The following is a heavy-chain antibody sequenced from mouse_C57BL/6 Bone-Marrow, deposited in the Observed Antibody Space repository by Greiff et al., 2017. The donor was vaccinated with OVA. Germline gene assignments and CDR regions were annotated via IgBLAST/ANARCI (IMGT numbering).Heavy chain of an antibody. J-gene: IGHJ2*01. V-gene: IGHV5-9*01. CDR3: ARKGMDYPYYFDY. Sequence: EVQRVESGGGLVKPGGSLKLSCAASGFTFSSYTMSWVRQTPGKRLEWVATISGGGGNTYYPDSVKGRFTISRDNAKNTLYLQMSSLRSEDTALYYCARKGMDYPYYFDYWGQGTTLTVSS. D-gene: IGHD2-4*01. CDR1: GFTFSSYT. CDR2: ISGGGGNT.